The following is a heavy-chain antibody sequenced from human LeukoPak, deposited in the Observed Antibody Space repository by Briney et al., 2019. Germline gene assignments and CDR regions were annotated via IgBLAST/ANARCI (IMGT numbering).Heavy chain of an antibody. V-gene: IGHV4-39*01. CDR2: IYYSGST. CDR3: ARHYVGYYGSSWYYYGMDV. CDR1: GGSISSSSYY. J-gene: IGHJ6*02. Sequence: ETLSLTCTVSGGSISSSSYYWGWIRQPPGKGLEWIGSIYYSGSTYYNPSLKSRVTISVDTSKNQFSLKLSSVTAADTAVYYCARHYVGYYGSSWYYYGMDVWGQGTTVTVSS. D-gene: IGHD6-13*01.